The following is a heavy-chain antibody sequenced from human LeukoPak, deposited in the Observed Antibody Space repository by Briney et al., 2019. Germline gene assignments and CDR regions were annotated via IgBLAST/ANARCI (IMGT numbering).Heavy chain of an antibody. CDR3: AASPYSGHDY. V-gene: IGHV3-30*03. CDR2: ISYDGSNK. D-gene: IGHD3-10*01. CDR1: GFTFSSYG. Sequence: PGGSLILSCAASGFTFSSYGMHWVRQAPGKGLEWVAVISYDGSNKYYADSVKGRFTISRDNSKNTLYLQMNSLRAEDTAVYYCAASPYSGHDYWGQGTLATVSS. J-gene: IGHJ4*02.